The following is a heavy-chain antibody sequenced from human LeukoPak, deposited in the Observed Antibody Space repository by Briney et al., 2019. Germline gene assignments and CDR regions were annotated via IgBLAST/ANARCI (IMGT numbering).Heavy chain of an antibody. CDR2: ISFDGSNK. CDR1: GFTFSSYG. V-gene: IGHV3-30*18. J-gene: IGHJ3*02. CDR3: AKEERYYGSGSYGAFDI. D-gene: IGHD3-10*01. Sequence: GGSLRLSCAASGFTFSSYGMQWVRQAPGKGLEWVAVISFDGSNKYYADSVQGRFTISRDNCKNTLYLQMISLRAEDTAVYYCAKEERYYGSGSYGAFDIWGQGTMVSVSS.